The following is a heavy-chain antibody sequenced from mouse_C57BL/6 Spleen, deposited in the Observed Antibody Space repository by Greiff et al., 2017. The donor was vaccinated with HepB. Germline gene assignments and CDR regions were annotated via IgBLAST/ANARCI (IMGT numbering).Heavy chain of an antibody. D-gene: IGHD2-4*01. CDR1: GYSITSGYY. CDR2: ISYDGSN. J-gene: IGHJ2*01. Sequence: ESGPGLVKPSQSLSLTCSVTGYSITSGYYWNWIRQFPGNKLEWMGYISYDGSNNYNPSLKNRISITRDTSKNQFFLKLNSVTTEDTATYYCARKYYDYGGQYYFDYWGQGTTLTVSS. V-gene: IGHV3-6*01. CDR3: ARKYYDYGGQYYFDY.